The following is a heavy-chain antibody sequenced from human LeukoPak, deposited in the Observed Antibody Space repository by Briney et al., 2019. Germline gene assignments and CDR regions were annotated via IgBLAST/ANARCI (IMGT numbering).Heavy chain of an antibody. CDR3: ARGPFVYYGSGSPGYFDY. CDR2: IYYSGST. J-gene: IGHJ4*02. Sequence: SETLSLTCTVSGGSISSYYWSWIRQPPGKGLEWIGYIYYSGSTNYNPSLKSRVTISVDTSKNQFSLRLSSVTAADTAVYYCARGPFVYYGSGSPGYFDYWGQGTLVTVSS. D-gene: IGHD3-10*01. CDR1: GGSISSYY. V-gene: IGHV4-59*01.